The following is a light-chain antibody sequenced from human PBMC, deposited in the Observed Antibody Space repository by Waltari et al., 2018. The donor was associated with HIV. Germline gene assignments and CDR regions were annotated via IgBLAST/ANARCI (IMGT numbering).Light chain of an antibody. J-gene: IGLJ1*01. CDR2: DVF. CDR1: TSCPGLYVY. Sequence: QSALTQPASVSGSPGQSITIPRNGTTSCPGLYVYVSWYRHSPGEVPPLLLYDVFNRPSGISVRFSGSRSGGAASLTISRLQTDDDGDYFCSSFTRMGGVFGPGT. V-gene: IGLV2-14*01. CDR3: SSFTRMGGV.